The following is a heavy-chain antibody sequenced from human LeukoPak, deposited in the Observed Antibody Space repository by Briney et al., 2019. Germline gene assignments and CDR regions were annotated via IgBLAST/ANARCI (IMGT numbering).Heavy chain of an antibody. CDR1: GGTFSSYA. D-gene: IGHD4-17*01. Sequence: GASVKVSCKASGGTFSSYAISWVRQAPGQGLEWMGGIIPIFGTANYAQKFQGRVTITADESTSTAYMELSSLRSEDTAVYYCAAIGTTVTTGFDYWGQGTLVTVSS. CDR2: IIPIFGTA. J-gene: IGHJ4*02. CDR3: AAIGTTVTTGFDY. V-gene: IGHV1-69*13.